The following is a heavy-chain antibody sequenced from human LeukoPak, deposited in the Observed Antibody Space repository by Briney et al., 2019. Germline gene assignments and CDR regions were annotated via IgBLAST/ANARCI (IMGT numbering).Heavy chain of an antibody. CDR1: GFSFSTYS. CDR2: ISSNSGSI. D-gene: IGHD6-19*01. CDR3: ARGGSCGWYFGFY. J-gene: IGHJ4*02. V-gene: IGHV3-21*01. Sequence: GGSLRLSCAASGFSFSTYSMSWVRQAPGRGLEWVSSISSNSGSIYQADSVKGRFTISRDNAKNSLYLQMNSLRAEDTAVYYCARGGSCGWYFGFYWGQGTLVTVSS.